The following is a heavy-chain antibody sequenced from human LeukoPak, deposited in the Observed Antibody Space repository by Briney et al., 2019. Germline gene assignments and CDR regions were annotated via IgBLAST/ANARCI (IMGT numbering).Heavy chain of an antibody. V-gene: IGHV1-18*01. CDR2: ISAYNGNT. CDR3: ARDLAAAGKGWFDP. Sequence: ASVKVSCKASGGTFSSYAISWVRQAPGQGLEWMGWISAYNGNTNYAQKLQGRVTMTTDTSTSTAYMELRSLRSDDTAVYYCARDLAAAGKGWFDPWGQGTLVTVSS. D-gene: IGHD6-13*01. CDR1: GGTFSSYA. J-gene: IGHJ5*02.